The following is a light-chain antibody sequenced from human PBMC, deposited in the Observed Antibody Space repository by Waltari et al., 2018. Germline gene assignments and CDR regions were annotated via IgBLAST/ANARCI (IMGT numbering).Light chain of an antibody. CDR1: QSVSNNY. V-gene: IGKV3-20*01. CDR3: QQFGSSPRT. Sequence: EIVLTQSPGTLSLSPGERATLACRASQSVSNNYLLLYQQKPGQAPRVLIYGASNRATGNPDRFSGSGSGTDFTLTISRLEPEDVAVYYCQQFGSSPRTFGQGTKVEIK. J-gene: IGKJ1*01. CDR2: GAS.